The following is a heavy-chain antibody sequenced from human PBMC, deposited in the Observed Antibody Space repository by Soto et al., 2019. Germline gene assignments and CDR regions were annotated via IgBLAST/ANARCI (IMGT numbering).Heavy chain of an antibody. CDR3: ARVGKLLTDYYYYGMDV. CDR2: INHSGST. CDR1: GGSFSGYY. D-gene: IGHD1-26*01. V-gene: IGHV4-34*01. J-gene: IGHJ6*02. Sequence: SATLSLTCAVYGGSFSGYYWSWIRQPPGKGLEWIGEINHSGSTNYNPSLKSRVTISVDTSKNQFSLKLSSVTAADTAVYYCARVGKLLTDYYYYGMDVWGQGTTVTVSS.